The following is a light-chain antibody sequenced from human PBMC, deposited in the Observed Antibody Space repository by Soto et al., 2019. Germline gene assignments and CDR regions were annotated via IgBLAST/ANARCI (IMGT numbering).Light chain of an antibody. Sequence: EIVLTQSPGTLSLSPGERATLSCRASQSVSSSYLAWYQQKPGQAPRLLIYGASSRATGIPDRFSGSGSGTDFTLTISRXXXXXXXVXYXQQYGSSPGTFGQGTKVEIK. J-gene: IGKJ1*01. V-gene: IGKV3-20*01. CDR1: QSVSSSY. CDR3: QQYGSSPGT. CDR2: GAS.